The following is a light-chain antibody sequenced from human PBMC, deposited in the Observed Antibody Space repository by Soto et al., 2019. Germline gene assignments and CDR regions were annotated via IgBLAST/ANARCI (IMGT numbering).Light chain of an antibody. J-gene: IGKJ3*01. Sequence: EIVMTQSPATLSVSPGERATLSCRASQSVSRYLAWYQQKPDQAPRLLIYGASTRAAGIPARFSGGGSGTEFTLTISSLQSEDFAVYYCQQYHNWPPYPLFGPGTRVDLK. V-gene: IGKV3-15*01. CDR3: QQYHNWPPYPL. CDR2: GAS. CDR1: QSVSRY.